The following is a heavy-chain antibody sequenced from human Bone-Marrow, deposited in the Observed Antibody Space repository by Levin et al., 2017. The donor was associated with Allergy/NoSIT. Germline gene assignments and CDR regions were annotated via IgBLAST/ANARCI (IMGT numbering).Heavy chain of an antibody. CDR2: IYHSGST. Sequence: PSETLSLTCAVSGGSISSSNWWSWVRQPPGKGLEWIGEIYHSGSTNYNPSLKSRVTISVDKSKNQFSLKLSSVTAADTAVYYCARDMSTRGDSSSWYGECAFDIWGQGTMVTVSS. V-gene: IGHV4-4*02. J-gene: IGHJ3*02. CDR1: GGSISSSNW. D-gene: IGHD6-13*01. CDR3: ARDMSTRGDSSSWYGECAFDI.